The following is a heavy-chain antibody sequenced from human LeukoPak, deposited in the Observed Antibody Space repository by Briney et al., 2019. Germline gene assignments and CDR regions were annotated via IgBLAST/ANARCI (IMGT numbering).Heavy chain of an antibody. D-gene: IGHD3-10*01. CDR3: ARDRWSYGMDV. J-gene: IGHJ6*02. V-gene: IGHV3-66*01. Sequence: GGSLRLSCAASGFTVSNNYMSWVRQAPGKGLEWVSVIYSGGSTYYADSVKGRFTISRDNSKNTLYLQMNSLRAEDTAIYYCARDRWSYGMDVWGQGTTVTVSS. CDR1: GFTVSNNY. CDR2: IYSGGST.